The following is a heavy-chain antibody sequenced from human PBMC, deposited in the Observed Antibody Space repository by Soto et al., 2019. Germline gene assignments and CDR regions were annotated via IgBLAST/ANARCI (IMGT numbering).Heavy chain of an antibody. V-gene: IGHV4-31*03. J-gene: IGHJ5*02. CDR1: CGSISSGGYY. D-gene: IGHD3-3*01. CDR3: ARGGLYDLWDQCFDP. Sequence: QVQLQESGPGLVKPSQTLSLTCTVSCGSISSGGYYWSWIRQHPAKGLEWIGYIYYSGSTHYIPSFKRRVTISVVTSKNKFSLKLSYVTAADTAVYSCARGGLYDLWDQCFDPWGQGTLVTVSS. CDR2: IYYSGST.